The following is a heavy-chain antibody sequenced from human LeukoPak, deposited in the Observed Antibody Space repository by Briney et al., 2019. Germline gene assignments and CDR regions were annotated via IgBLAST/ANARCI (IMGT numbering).Heavy chain of an antibody. Sequence: ASVKVSCKVSGYTLTELSMHWVRQAPGQGLEWMGWISAYNGNTNYAQKLQGRVTMTTDTSTSTAYMELRSLRSDDTAVYYCARDREYYYDSSGYYDPFDYWGQGTLVTVSS. D-gene: IGHD3-22*01. J-gene: IGHJ4*02. CDR3: ARDREYYYDSSGYYDPFDY. CDR1: GYTLTELS. V-gene: IGHV1-18*01. CDR2: ISAYNGNT.